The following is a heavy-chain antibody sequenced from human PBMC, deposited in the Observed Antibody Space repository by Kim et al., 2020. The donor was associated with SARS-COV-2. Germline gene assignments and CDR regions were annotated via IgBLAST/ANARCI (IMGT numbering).Heavy chain of an antibody. Sequence: GGSLRLSCAASGFTFSDHYMDWVRQAPGKGLEWVGRTRNKANSYTTEYAASVKGRFTISRDDSKNSLYLRMNSLKTEDTAVYYCARGTMIVGTFDIWGQGTMVPVSS. CDR2: TRNKANSYTT. J-gene: IGHJ3*02. V-gene: IGHV3-72*01. D-gene: IGHD3-22*01. CDR1: GFTFSDHY. CDR3: ARGTMIVGTFDI.